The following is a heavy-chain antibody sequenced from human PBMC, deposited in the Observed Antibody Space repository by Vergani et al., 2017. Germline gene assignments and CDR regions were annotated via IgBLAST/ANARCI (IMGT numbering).Heavy chain of an antibody. J-gene: IGHJ6*02. Sequence: EVQLLESGGDLVQPGGSLRLSCAASGFTFNHYAMNWVRQAPGKGLEWVSGISGSGGSTYYAGSVKGRFTISRDSSKNTLYLRMNSLSAGATAVYYCAKANPRNSGYDYLYYYHAMDVWCQGTTVTVSS. CDR2: ISGSGGST. V-gene: IGHV3-23*01. CDR1: GFTFNHYA. CDR3: AKANPRNSGYDYLYYYHAMDV. D-gene: IGHD5-12*01.